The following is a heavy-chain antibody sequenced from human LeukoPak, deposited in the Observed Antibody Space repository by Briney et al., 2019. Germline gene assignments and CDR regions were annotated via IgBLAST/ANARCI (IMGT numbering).Heavy chain of an antibody. J-gene: IGHJ4*02. V-gene: IGHV4-4*07. CDR2: IYTSGST. CDR3: ARDSRYGSGSPPGFDY. D-gene: IGHD3-10*01. Sequence: PSETLSPTCTVSGGSISSYYWSWIRQPAGKGLEWIGRIYTSGSTNYNPSLKSRVTMSVDTSKNQFSLKLSSVTAADTAVYYCARDSRYGSGSPPGFDYWGQGTLVTVSS. CDR1: GGSISSYY.